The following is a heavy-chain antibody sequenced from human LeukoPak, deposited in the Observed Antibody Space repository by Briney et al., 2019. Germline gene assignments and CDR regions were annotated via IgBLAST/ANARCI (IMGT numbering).Heavy chain of an antibody. CDR2: ISYDGRNQ. CDR1: GFTFSDYP. V-gene: IGHV3-30*18. CDR3: AKSASTGNFYYGMDV. D-gene: IGHD3-9*01. Sequence: GRSLRLSCAASGFTFSDYPIHWVRQAPGKGLEWVAVISYDGRNQYYADSVKGRFTISRDNSMNTLYLQMNSVRAEDAAVYSCAKSASTGNFYYGMDVWGQGTTVTVSS. J-gene: IGHJ6*02.